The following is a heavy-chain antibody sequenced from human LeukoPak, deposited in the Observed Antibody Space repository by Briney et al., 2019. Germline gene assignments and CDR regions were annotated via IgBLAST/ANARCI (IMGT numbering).Heavy chain of an antibody. J-gene: IGHJ1*01. V-gene: IGHV3-9*01. D-gene: IGHD3-22*01. CDR3: AKSDSSGYYSAEYFQH. CDR2: ISWNSGSI. CDR1: GFTFDDYA. Sequence: GGSLRLSCAASGFTFDDYAMHWVRQAPGKGLERVSGISWNSGSIGYADSVKGRFTISRDNAKNSLYLQMNSLRAEDTALYYCAKSDSSGYYSAEYFQHWGQGTLVTVSS.